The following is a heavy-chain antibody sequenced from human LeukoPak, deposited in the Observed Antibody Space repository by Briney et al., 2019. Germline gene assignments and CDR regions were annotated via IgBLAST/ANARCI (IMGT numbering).Heavy chain of an antibody. J-gene: IGHJ4*02. CDR3: ARRTYVATFDY. CDR2: MNPNSGNT. V-gene: IGHV1-8*03. Sequence: ASVNVSCKASGYTFTSYDINWVRQATGQGLEWMGWMNPNSGNTGYAQKFQGRVTITRNTSISTAYMELSSLRSEDTAVYYCARRTYVATFDYWGQGTLVTVSS. D-gene: IGHD3-10*02. CDR1: GYTFTSYD.